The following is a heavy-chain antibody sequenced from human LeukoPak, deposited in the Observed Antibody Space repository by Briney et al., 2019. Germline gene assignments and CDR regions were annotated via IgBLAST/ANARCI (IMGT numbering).Heavy chain of an antibody. CDR2: INHSGST. CDR1: GGSFSGYY. V-gene: IGHV4-34*01. CDR3: ARLRITMVRGGQGWFDP. Sequence: SETLSLTCAVYGGSFSGYYWSWIRQPPGKGLEWIGEINHSGSTNYNPSLKSRVTISVDTSKNQFSLKLSSVTAADTAVYYCARLRITMVRGGQGWFDPWGQGTLVTVSS. J-gene: IGHJ5*02. D-gene: IGHD3-10*01.